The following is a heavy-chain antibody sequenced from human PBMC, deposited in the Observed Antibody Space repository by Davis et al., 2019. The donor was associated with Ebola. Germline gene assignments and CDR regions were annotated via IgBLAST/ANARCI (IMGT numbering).Heavy chain of an antibody. CDR1: GLTVSANY. V-gene: IGHV3-53*01. CDR2: IYSGGGT. J-gene: IGHJ4*02. CDR3: ARDVAGRAGY. Sequence: PGGSLRLSCAASGLTVSANYMSWVRQAPGKGLEWVSHIYSGGGTYYADSVKGRFTISRDNAKNTLFLQMNSLRADDTAVYYCARDVAGRAGYWGQGTLVTVSS. D-gene: IGHD1-14*01.